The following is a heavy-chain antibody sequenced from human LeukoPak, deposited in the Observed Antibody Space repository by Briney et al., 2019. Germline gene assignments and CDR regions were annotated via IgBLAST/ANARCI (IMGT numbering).Heavy chain of an antibody. CDR2: ISVTGDKT. CDR3: AKGGISYHVFQY. J-gene: IGHJ1*01. CDR1: GLAFSTFA. Sequence: GGSLRLSCAASGLAFSTFAMSWVSQAPGKGPGWVSGISVTGDKTYYEDSVKGRFTISRDNSKNTLSLQMNSLRAEDTAVYYCAKGGISYHVFQYWGQGTPVTVSS. V-gene: IGHV3-23*01. D-gene: IGHD1-14*01.